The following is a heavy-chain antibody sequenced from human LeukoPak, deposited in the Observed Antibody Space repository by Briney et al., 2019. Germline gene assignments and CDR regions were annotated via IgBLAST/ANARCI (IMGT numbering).Heavy chain of an antibody. CDR3: ARVAGDGWFDP. D-gene: IGHD5-24*01. CDR2: IDNNGGST. Sequence: GGSLRLSCAASGFTFSSYAMHWVRQAAGKGLEYVSAIDNNGGSTYYANSVRDRFTISRDNSKNTLYLQMGSLRVEDMAVYYCARVAGDGWFDPWGQGTLVTVSS. CDR1: GFTFSSYA. J-gene: IGHJ5*02. V-gene: IGHV3-64*01.